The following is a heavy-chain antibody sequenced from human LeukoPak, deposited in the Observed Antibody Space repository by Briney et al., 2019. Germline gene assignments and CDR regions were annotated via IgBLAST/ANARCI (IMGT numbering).Heavy chain of an antibody. CDR1: GGTFSSYA. J-gene: IGHJ6*02. Sequence: SVKVSCKASGGTFSSYAISWVRQAPGQGLEWMGGIIPIFGTATYAQKFQGRVTITADESTSTAYMELSSLRSEDTAVYYCASEWDGDYGDYYGMDVWGQGTTVTVSS. D-gene: IGHD4-17*01. CDR3: ASEWDGDYGDYYGMDV. CDR2: IIPIFGTA. V-gene: IGHV1-69*13.